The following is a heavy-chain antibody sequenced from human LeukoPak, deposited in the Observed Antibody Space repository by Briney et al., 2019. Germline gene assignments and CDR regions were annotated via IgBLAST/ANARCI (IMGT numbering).Heavy chain of an antibody. CDR2: ISYDGSNK. J-gene: IGHJ4*02. Sequence: GGSLRLSCVASGFAFSSYGMHWVRQAPGKGLEWVAVISYDGSNKYYADSVKGRFTISRDNSKNTLYLQMNSLRAEDTAVYYCARTSWFGELDYFDYWGQGTLVTVSS. CDR1: GFAFSSYG. D-gene: IGHD3-10*01. CDR3: ARTSWFGELDYFDY. V-gene: IGHV3-30*03.